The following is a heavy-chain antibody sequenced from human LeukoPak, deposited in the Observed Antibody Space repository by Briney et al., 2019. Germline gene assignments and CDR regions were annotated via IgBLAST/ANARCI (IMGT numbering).Heavy chain of an antibody. Sequence: PSETLSLTCTVCGGSINSYNYYWGWIRQPPGKGLEWIGSICYSGISYYNPSLKSRATISIDTSKNHFSLKLNSVTAADTAVYYCARHSEEDGINPKPLDYWGQGTLVTVSS. J-gene: IGHJ4*02. CDR3: ARHSEEDGINPKPLDY. CDR1: GGSINSYNYY. D-gene: IGHD5-24*01. CDR2: ICYSGIS. V-gene: IGHV4-39*01.